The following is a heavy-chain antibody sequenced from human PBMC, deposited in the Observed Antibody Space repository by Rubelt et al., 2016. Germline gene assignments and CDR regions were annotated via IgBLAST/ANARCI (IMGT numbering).Heavy chain of an antibody. Sequence: QLQLQESGPGLVKPSETLSLTCTVSGASISSSPYYWAWIRQPPGKGLEWIGSKYYSRRTFSNASLKSRVTISVDTSKNQFPLKLSSVTAADTAVYYCARYYYVTSGYYHQDWGQGTLVTVSS. CDR3: ARYYYVTSGYYHQD. V-gene: IGHV4-39*01. J-gene: IGHJ4*02. CDR1: GASISSSPYY. D-gene: IGHD3-22*01. CDR2: KYYSRRT.